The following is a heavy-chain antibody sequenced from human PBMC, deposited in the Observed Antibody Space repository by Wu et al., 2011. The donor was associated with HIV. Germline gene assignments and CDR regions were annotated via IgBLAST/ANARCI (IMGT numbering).Heavy chain of an antibody. CDR2: ISVNNENT. V-gene: IGHV1-18*01. J-gene: IGHJ2*01. Sequence: QVQLVQSGAEVKKPGASVKVSCKASGYTFTSYGISWVRQAPGHGLEWMGWISVNNENTNYAQKFQGRVTMTTDTSTNTAHMELRSLRSDDTAVYYCARDDPDYGDYVVFDLWAVAPWSLSPQ. D-gene: IGHD4-17*01. CDR3: ARDDPDYGDYVVFDL. CDR1: GYTFTSYG.